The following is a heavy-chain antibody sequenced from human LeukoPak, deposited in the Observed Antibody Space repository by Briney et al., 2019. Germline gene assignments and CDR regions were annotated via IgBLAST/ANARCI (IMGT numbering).Heavy chain of an antibody. J-gene: IGHJ4*02. Sequence: GGSLRLSCAASGFTFSDYWMNRVRQAPGKGLEWVANIDQDGGGKYYLDSVKGRFTISRDNAKNSLYLQINSLRAEDTAVYYCARCDWAPFDYWGQGSLLTVSS. D-gene: IGHD2-21*02. CDR1: GFTFSDYW. V-gene: IGHV3-7*01. CDR3: ARCDWAPFDY. CDR2: IDQDGGGK.